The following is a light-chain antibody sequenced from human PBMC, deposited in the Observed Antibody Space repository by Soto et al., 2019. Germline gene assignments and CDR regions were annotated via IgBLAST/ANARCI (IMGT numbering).Light chain of an antibody. CDR3: QQSYTTVRS. CDR1: QSISRY. J-gene: IGKJ4*01. V-gene: IGKV1-39*01. CDR2: AAS. Sequence: DIQMTQSPSSLSASVGDRVTITCRASQSISRYLNWYQQKPGKAPQLLIYAASRLHSGVPPRFSGSGAGTDFTLTISSLQPEDFATYFCQQSYTTVRSFGGGTKVDI.